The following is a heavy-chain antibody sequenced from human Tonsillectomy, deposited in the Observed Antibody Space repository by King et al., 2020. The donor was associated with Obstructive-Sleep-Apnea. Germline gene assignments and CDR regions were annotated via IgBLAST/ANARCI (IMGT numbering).Heavy chain of an antibody. D-gene: IGHD3-10*01. V-gene: IGHV3-21*01. CDR1: GFTFSSYT. Sequence: VQLVESGGGLLKPGGSLRLSCAASGFTFSSYTMDWVRQAPGKGLEWVSSISSVSNYIYYPDSVKGRFTISRDNAKNSVYLQMNSLRAEDTAVYYCARDRIAVVRGEPLAYWGQGTLVTVSS. J-gene: IGHJ4*02. CDR3: ARDRIAVVRGEPLAY. CDR2: ISSVSNYI.